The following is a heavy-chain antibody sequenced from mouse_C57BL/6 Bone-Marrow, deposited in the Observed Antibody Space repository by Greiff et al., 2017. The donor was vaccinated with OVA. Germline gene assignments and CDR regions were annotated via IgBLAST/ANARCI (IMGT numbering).Heavy chain of an antibody. CDR2: INYDGSST. CDR3: ARDRDYYGSPPFDY. V-gene: IGHV5-16*01. D-gene: IGHD1-1*01. J-gene: IGHJ2*01. Sequence: EVQLVESEGGLVQPGSSMKLSCTASGFTFSDYYMAWVRQVPEKGLEWVANINYDGSSTYYLDSLKSRFIISRDNAKNILYLQMSSLKSEDTATYYCARDRDYYGSPPFDYWGQGTTLTVSS. CDR1: GFTFSDYY.